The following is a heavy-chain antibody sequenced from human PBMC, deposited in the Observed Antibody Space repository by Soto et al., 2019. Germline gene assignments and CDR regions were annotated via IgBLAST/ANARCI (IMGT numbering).Heavy chain of an antibody. CDR1: GYTFTSYY. CDR2: INPSGGST. D-gene: IGHD3-9*01. Sequence: GASVKVSCKASGYTFTSYYMHWVRQAPGQGLEWMGIINPSGGSTSYAQKFQGRVTMTRDTSTSTVYMELSSLRSEDTAVYYCARVDMNYDILTGRYSYYFDYWGQGTLVTVSS. J-gene: IGHJ4*02. CDR3: ARVDMNYDILTGRYSYYFDY. V-gene: IGHV1-46*01.